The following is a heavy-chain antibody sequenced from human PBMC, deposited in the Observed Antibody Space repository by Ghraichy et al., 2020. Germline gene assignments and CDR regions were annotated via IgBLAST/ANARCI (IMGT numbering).Heavy chain of an antibody. CDR3: ARDVSGGNYHPQDV. D-gene: IGHD1-7*01. CDR2: LNSGNAYK. Sequence: GGSLRLSCAASGFTFSSYSLNWVPQAPGKGLEWVSSLNSGNAYKYYADSVKGRFTISRDNAENSLYLQMNSLRAEDTAVYYCARDVSGGNYHPQDVWGQGTTVTVSS. J-gene: IGHJ6*02. CDR1: GFTFSSYS. V-gene: IGHV3-21*01.